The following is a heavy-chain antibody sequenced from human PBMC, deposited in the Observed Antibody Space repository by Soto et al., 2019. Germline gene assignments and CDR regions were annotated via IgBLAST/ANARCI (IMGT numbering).Heavy chain of an antibody. CDR2: ISISSSDR. Sequence: VGSLRLSCAASGFTLRTYTMNWVRQAPEKGLEWVSSISISSSDRYYADSVRGRFTISRDNAKNALYLQMNSLRADDTAVYFCVRGMNPLFGGQGTLVTVSS. J-gene: IGHJ4*01. CDR1: GFTLRTYT. V-gene: IGHV3-21*06. CDR3: VRGMNPLF.